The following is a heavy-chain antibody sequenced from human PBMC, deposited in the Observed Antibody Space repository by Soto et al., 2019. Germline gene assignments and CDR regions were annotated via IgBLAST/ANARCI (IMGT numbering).Heavy chain of an antibody. V-gene: IGHV4-39*01. CDR2: IYYSGST. CDR1: GGSINSSSYF. Sequence: SETLSLTCSVSGGSINSSSYFWGWVRQPPGKGLEWIGSIYYSGSTYYNPSLRSRVTISVDTSKNQFSLKLSSVTAADTAVFYCARHYSSGSRNWFDPWGQGTLVTISS. CDR3: ARHYSSGSRNWFDP. D-gene: IGHD6-19*01. J-gene: IGHJ5*02.